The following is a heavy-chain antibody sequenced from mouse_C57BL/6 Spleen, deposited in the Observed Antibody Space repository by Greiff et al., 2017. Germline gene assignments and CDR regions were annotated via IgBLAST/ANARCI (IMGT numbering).Heavy chain of an antibody. CDR3: ARSAYGSSYFDD. Sequence: EVQLVESGGGLVKPGGSLSLSCAASGFTFSDYGMHWVRQAPEKGLEWVAYISSGSSTIYYADTVKGRFTIYRDNAKNTLFLKMTSLRTEDTAMYYCARSAYGSSYFDDWGQGTTLTVSS. CDR2: ISSGSSTI. CDR1: GFTFSDYG. V-gene: IGHV5-17*01. J-gene: IGHJ2*01. D-gene: IGHD1-1*01.